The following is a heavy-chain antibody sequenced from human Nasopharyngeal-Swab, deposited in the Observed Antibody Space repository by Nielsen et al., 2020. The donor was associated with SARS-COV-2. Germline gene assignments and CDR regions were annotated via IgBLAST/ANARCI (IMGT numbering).Heavy chain of an antibody. CDR1: GFTFSSYS. Sequence: GGSLRLSCAASGFTFSSYSMNWVRQAPGKGLEWVSSISSSSSYIYYADSVKDRFTISRDNAKNSLYLQMNSLRAEDTAVYYCARDVWITMVRGVIDYWGQGTLVTVSS. D-gene: IGHD3-10*01. CDR3: ARDVWITMVRGVIDY. CDR2: ISSSSSYI. V-gene: IGHV3-21*01. J-gene: IGHJ4*02.